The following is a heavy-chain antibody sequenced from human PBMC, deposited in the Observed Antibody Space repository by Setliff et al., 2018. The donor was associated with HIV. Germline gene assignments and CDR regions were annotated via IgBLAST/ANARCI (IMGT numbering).Heavy chain of an antibody. J-gene: IGHJ4*02. Sequence: SETLSLTCTVSYGSISGHYWTWIRQPPGKGLEWIGYIHHSGGTQYNPSLMSRLTMSVDSSKNQFSLSLSSVTAADTAVYYCARLPDISSWPFDYWARGTLVTVSS. V-gene: IGHV4-59*11. CDR3: ARLPDISSWPFDY. CDR1: YGSISGHY. CDR2: IHHSGGT. D-gene: IGHD6-13*01.